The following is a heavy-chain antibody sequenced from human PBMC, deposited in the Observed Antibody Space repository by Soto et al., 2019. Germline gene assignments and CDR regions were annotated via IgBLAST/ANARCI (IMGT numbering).Heavy chain of an antibody. V-gene: IGHV4-34*01. CDR1: GGSFSGYY. Sequence: QVQLQQWGAGLLKPSETLSLTCAVYGGSFSGYYWSWIRQPPGKGLEWIGEINHSGSTNYNPSLKSRVTISGDTSKNQFSLKLSSVTAADTAVYYCARCDLDAYAKNFDYCRQGTLVTVSS. CDR3: ARCDLDAYAKNFDY. D-gene: IGHD1-1*01. CDR2: INHSGST. J-gene: IGHJ4*02.